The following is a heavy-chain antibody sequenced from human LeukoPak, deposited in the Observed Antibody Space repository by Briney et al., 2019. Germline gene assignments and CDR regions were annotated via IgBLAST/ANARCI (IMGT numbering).Heavy chain of an antibody. CDR1: GFTFSSQW. CDR3: ARSLGATDAFDI. CDR2: VNQGGTEK. Sequence: GGSLRLSCAASGFTFSSQWMSWVRQAPGKGLEWVANVNQGGTEKYYVDSVKGRFTISRDNAENSLYLQMNSLRAEDTAVYYCARSLGATDAFDIWGQGTLVTVSS. V-gene: IGHV3-7*01. J-gene: IGHJ3*02. D-gene: IGHD3-10*01.